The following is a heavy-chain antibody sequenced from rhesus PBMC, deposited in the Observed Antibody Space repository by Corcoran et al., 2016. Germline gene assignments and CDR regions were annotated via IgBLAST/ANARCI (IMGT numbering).Heavy chain of an antibody. CDR2: IRGSSSNT. CDR3: ARDRVVGGYSYSCYFDY. CDR1: GFTFSNYW. Sequence: EVQLVESGGGLVQPGGSLRLSCATSGFTFSNYWMYWFRQAPGKGLEWVSSIRGSSSNTYYTDSVKGRFTISRDNAKNTLYLQMSSQRAEDTAVYYCARDRVVGGYSYSCYFDYWGQGVLVTVSS. J-gene: IGHJ4*01. V-gene: IGHV3S41*01. D-gene: IGHD5-12*01.